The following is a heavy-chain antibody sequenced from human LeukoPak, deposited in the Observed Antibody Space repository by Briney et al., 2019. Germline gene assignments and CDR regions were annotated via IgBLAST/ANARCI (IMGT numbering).Heavy chain of an antibody. V-gene: IGHV3-74*01. CDR1: GFTFSSYW. D-gene: IGHD3-10*01. CDR3: ARVEYYYGSGSYSDAFDI. Sequence: GGSLRLSCAASGFTFSSYWMHWVRQVPGKGLVWVSHINRDGSRTSYADSVKGRFTISRDNAKSTLFLQMNSLRAEDTAVYYCARVEYYYGSGSYSDAFDIWGQGTMVTVS. J-gene: IGHJ3*02. CDR2: INRDGSRT.